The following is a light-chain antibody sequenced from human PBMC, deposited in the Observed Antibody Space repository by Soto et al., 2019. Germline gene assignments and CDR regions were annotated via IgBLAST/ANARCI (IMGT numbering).Light chain of an antibody. CDR3: QQADSIPFT. V-gene: IGKV1-12*01. CDR2: AAS. J-gene: IGKJ3*01. Sequence: DIQMTQSPSSVSASVGDRVTVTCRASQAISTWLAWYQQRPGKAPKLLIYAASTLQSGVPSRFRGTGSGTDFTLTISSLQSEDFATYHSQQADSIPFTFGPGTTV. CDR1: QAISTW.